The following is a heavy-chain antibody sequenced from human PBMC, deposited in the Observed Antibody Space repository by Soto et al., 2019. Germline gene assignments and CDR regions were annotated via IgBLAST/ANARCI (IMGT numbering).Heavy chain of an antibody. CDR1: GFTFSSYA. J-gene: IGHJ4*02. CDR3: AKDHEVAVAGTCYFDY. D-gene: IGHD6-19*01. Sequence: GGSLRLSCAASGFTFSSYAMSWVRQAPGKGLEWVSAISGSGGSTYYADSVKGRFTISRDNSKNTLYLQMNSLRAEDTAVYYCAKDHEVAVAGTCYFDYWGQGTLVTVSS. V-gene: IGHV3-23*01. CDR2: ISGSGGST.